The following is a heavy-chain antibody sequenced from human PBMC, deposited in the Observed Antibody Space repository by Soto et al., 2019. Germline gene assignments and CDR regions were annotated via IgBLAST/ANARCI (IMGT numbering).Heavy chain of an antibody. CDR3: ARQTTVTTFVDY. CDR2: IIPILGIA. D-gene: IGHD4-17*01. Sequence: SVKVSCKASGGTFSSYTISWVRQAPGQGLEWMGKIIPILGIANYAQKFQGRVTITADKSTSTAYMELSSLRSEDTAVYYCARQTTVTTFVDYWGQGTLVTVSS. V-gene: IGHV1-69*02. J-gene: IGHJ4*02. CDR1: GGTFSSYT.